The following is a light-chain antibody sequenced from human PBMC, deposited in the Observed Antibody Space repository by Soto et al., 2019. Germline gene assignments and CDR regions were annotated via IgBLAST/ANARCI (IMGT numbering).Light chain of an antibody. CDR2: DTS. Sequence: DIQMTQSPSTLSASVGDRVTITCRASQSVSDWLAWYQQKPGNPPKLLIYDTSRLESAVPSRFSASGSGKEFTLTISGLKPDDFATYYCHQYNSYTWTVGQGTKVDI. V-gene: IGKV1-5*01. CDR3: HQYNSYTWT. J-gene: IGKJ1*01. CDR1: QSVSDW.